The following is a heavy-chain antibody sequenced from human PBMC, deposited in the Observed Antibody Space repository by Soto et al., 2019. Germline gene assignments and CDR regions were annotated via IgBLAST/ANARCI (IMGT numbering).Heavy chain of an antibody. V-gene: IGHV3-11*01. D-gene: IGHD2-15*01. CDR2: ISSSGSTI. CDR1: GFTFSDYY. J-gene: IGHJ4*02. Sequence: PGGSLRLSCAASGFTFSDYYMSWIRQAPGKGLEWVSYISSSGSTIYYADSVKGRFTISRDNAKNSLYLQMNSLRAEDTAVYYCAREKYCSGGSCYPGYFDYWGQGTLVTVSS. CDR3: AREKYCSGGSCYPGYFDY.